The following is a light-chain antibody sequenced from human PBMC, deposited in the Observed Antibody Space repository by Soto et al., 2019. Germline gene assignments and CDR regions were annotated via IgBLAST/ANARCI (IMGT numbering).Light chain of an antibody. J-gene: IGKJ1*01. CDR3: QQYNERPPWT. V-gene: IGKV3-15*01. CDR1: LTMNNN. Sequence: EIVMTQSPANLSVSPGESVTLSCRASLTMNNNIAWYQHKPGQAPRLLIFGASSRATGVPGRFSGSGFGTEFTLSISSLQSEDFAVYYCQQYNERPPWTFGQGTTVEMK. CDR2: GAS.